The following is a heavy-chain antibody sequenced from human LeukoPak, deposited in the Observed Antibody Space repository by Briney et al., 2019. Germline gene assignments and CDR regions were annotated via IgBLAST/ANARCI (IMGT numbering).Heavy chain of an antibody. J-gene: IGHJ6*03. Sequence: SVKVSCKASGGTFSSYAISWVRQAPGQGLEWMGRIIPIFGTANYAQKFQGRVTITTDESTSTAYMELSSLRSEDTAVYYCARAVVVPAAIPYYYMDVWGKGTTVTVSS. V-gene: IGHV1-69*05. D-gene: IGHD2-2*01. CDR2: IIPIFGTA. CDR1: GGTFSSYA. CDR3: ARAVVVPAAIPYYYMDV.